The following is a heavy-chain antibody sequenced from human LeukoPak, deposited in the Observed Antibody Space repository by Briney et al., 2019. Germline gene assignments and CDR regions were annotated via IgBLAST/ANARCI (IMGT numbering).Heavy chain of an antibody. J-gene: IGHJ2*01. CDR3: ARRWLQAGYFDF. Sequence: SQTLSLTCTVSGGSIIRGAYYWSWIRQHPEKGLEWIGYIYYSGTTYYNPSFQSRVIISSDTAKNQFSLKLSSVTAADTAVYFCARRWLQAGYFDFWGRGTLVTVSS. D-gene: IGHD5-24*01. CDR1: GGSIIRGAYY. CDR2: IYYSGTT. V-gene: IGHV4-31*03.